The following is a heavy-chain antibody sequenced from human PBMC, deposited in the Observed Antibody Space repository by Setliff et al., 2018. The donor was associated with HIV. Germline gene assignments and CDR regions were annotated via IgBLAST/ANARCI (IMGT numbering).Heavy chain of an antibody. V-gene: IGHV4-4*07. J-gene: IGHJ3*01. Sequence: SETLSLTCTVSGDSIGYYYWSWIRQPAGRGLEWMGRIHTSGSTNYNPSLTSRVTLSVDTSKNQFFLKLTSLSAADTAVYYCARDRIEVVVDGPHDVFDVWGRATTVTVSS. CDR1: GDSIGYYY. CDR2: IHTSGST. D-gene: IGHD2-15*01. CDR3: ARDRIEVVVDGPHDVFDV.